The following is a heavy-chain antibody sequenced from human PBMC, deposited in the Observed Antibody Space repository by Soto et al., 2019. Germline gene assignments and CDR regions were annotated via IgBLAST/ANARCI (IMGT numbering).Heavy chain of an antibody. J-gene: IGHJ4*02. V-gene: IGHV1-3*01. CDR1: GYSFTSCA. D-gene: IGHD6-13*01. CDR3: ARVVQQLVSPFDY. CDR2: INAGNGNT. Sequence: GXPVKLSCKAAGYSFTSCAVHWGRRAPGQRLEWMGWINAGNGNTKYSQKFQGRVTITRDTSASTAYMELSSLRSEDTAVYYCARVVQQLVSPFDYWGQGTLVTVSS.